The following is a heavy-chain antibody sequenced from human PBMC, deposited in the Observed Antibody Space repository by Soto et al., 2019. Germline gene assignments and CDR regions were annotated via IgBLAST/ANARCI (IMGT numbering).Heavy chain of an antibody. D-gene: IGHD3-3*02. V-gene: IGHV1-69*13. CDR2: IIPIFGTA. Sequence: GASVKVSCKASGGTFSSYAISWVRQAPGQGLEWMGGIIPIFGTANYTQKFQGRVTITADESTSTAYMELSSLRSEDTAVYYCARFKHFRSGYPSYFDYWGQGTLVTVSS. CDR1: GGTFSSYA. J-gene: IGHJ4*02. CDR3: ARFKHFRSGYPSYFDY.